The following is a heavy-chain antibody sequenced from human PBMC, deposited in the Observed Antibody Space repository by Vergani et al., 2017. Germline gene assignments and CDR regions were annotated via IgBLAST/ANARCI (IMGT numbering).Heavy chain of an antibody. CDR1: GFTLSNYD. J-gene: IGHJ4*02. D-gene: IGHD3-16*01. CDR2: IQFDGSNQ. Sequence: QVQLVESGGGVVQRGGSLRLSCATSGFTLSNYDMQWIRQGPGKGLEFVAFIQFDGSNQYYADSVKGRFTLSRDFSKNTLYLQMNSLRTDDTATYYCAKPFMGGGMDSWGQGTQFIVSS. CDR3: AKPFMGGGMDS. V-gene: IGHV3-30*02.